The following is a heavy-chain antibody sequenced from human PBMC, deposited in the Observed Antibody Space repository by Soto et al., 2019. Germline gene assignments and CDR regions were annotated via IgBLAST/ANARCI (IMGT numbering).Heavy chain of an antibody. V-gene: IGHV1-18*01. Sequence: QVQLVQSGSEVKRPGASVKVSCKASGYSFKGYAFSWVRQAPGQGLEWMGWISAYNGKTIYSQKLQDRFTMTTDTSTSTAYMELRNLGSDDTGVYYCARCYSDYGDDGLSLRSWGQGTLVTVSS. J-gene: IGHJ1*01. CDR3: ARCYSDYGDDGLSLRS. CDR2: ISAYNGKT. CDR1: GYSFKGYA. D-gene: IGHD4-17*01.